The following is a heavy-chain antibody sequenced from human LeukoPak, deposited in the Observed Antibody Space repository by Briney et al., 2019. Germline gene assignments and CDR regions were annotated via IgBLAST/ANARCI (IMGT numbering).Heavy chain of an antibody. CDR3: ARAGTGYYVMDV. CDR1: GYSFSSYW. J-gene: IGHJ6*02. CDR2: IHPGDSDT. Sequence: GESLKISCKGSGYSFSSYWIGWVRRMPGKGLEWMGIIHPGDSDTRYSPAFQGQVSISVDKSISTAYLQWSSLKASDTAIFYCARAGTGYYVMDVWGQGTTVTVSS. V-gene: IGHV5-51*01. D-gene: IGHD3-10*01.